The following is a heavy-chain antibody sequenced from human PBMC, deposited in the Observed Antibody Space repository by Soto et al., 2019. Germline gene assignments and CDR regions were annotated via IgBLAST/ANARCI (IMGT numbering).Heavy chain of an antibody. J-gene: IGHJ4*02. CDR2: IYYSGST. D-gene: IGHD3-10*01. CDR3: ARADYRGRRVDY. V-gene: IGHV4-31*03. CDR1: GGSISSGGYY. Sequence: QVQLQESGPGLVKPSQTLSLTCTVSGGSISSGGYYWSWIRQHPGKGLEWNGYIYYSGSTYYNPSLKRRVTISVDTSKNQFSLKLSSVTAADTAVYYCARADYRGRRVDYWGQGTLVTVSS.